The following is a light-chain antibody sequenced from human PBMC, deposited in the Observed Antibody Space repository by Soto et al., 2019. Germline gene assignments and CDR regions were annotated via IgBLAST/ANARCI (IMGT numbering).Light chain of an antibody. CDR3: LQDYSYPFT. J-gene: IGKJ2*01. Sequence: MTQSPATLSVSPGERATLSCRATRSVSSYLAWYQQKPGKAPQILIYGASTLQSGVASRFSGSGSGTDFTLTISSLQPEDSAGYYCLQDYSYPFTFGQGTKVDIK. CDR1: RSVSSY. CDR2: GAS. V-gene: IGKV1-6*01.